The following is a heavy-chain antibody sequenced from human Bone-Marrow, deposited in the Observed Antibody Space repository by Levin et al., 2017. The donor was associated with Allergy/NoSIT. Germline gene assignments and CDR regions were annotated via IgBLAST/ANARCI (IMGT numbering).Heavy chain of an antibody. CDR1: GDPFPTYG. V-gene: IGHV1-18*01. Sequence: GESLKISCQASGDPFPTYGITWVRQAPGQGLEWVAWISAYNGNKDYGPRFQDRVTLTTDTSTNTAYMELRSLRSDDTAVYFCARGRIFTMIPVFDHWGQGTLVTVSS. D-gene: IGHD3-22*01. CDR2: ISAYNGNK. J-gene: IGHJ4*02. CDR3: ARGRIFTMIPVFDH.